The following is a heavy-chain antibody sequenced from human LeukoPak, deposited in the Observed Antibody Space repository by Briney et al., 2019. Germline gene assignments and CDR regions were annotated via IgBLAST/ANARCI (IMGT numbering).Heavy chain of an antibody. D-gene: IGHD3-10*01. CDR3: ARGTLYYTSGTYPNPGKHFFDY. J-gene: IGHJ4*02. Sequence: ASVKVSCKTSGYTFTSYYIHWVRQAPGQGPERMAIINPSDSSTTYSQKFQGRVTVTRDTSTSTVYMELSSLRSEDTAIYYCARGTLYYTSGTYPNPGKHFFDYWGQGTLVTVSS. CDR1: GYTFTSYY. V-gene: IGHV1-46*01. CDR2: INPSDSST.